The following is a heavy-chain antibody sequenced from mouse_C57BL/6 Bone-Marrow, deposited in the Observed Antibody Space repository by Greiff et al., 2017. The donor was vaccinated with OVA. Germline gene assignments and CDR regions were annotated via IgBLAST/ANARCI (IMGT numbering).Heavy chain of an antibody. Sequence: VQLQQPGAEFVKPGASVKMSCTASGYTFTSYWITWVKQRPGQGLEWIGDIYPGSGSTNYNEKLKRQVTLTVDTSSSTAYMQRSSLTSEDSAVYYCARSYDGYLYCYFDVWGTGTTVTVSS. CDR3: ARSYDGYLYCYFDV. V-gene: IGHV1-55*01. CDR2: IYPGSGST. CDR1: GYTFTSYW. J-gene: IGHJ1*03. D-gene: IGHD2-3*01.